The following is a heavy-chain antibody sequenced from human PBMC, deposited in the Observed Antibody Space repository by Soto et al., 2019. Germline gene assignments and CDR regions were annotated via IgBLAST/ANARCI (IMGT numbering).Heavy chain of an antibody. J-gene: IGHJ4*02. Sequence: EVQLVESGGRMVQPGESLRLSCAASGFTFSHYGMNWVHQAPGKGLEWVSYISSSGGGIHYADSAKGRFTISRDNAKNSLYLQMNSLRAEDTAVYFCAREANNVDCWGQGTLVTVSS. CDR2: ISSSGGGI. CDR3: AREANNVDC. CDR1: GFTFSHYG. V-gene: IGHV3-48*03.